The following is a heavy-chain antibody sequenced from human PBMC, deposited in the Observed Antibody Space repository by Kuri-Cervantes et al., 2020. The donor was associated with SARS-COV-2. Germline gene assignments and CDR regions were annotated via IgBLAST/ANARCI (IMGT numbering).Heavy chain of an antibody. V-gene: IGHV4-34*01. J-gene: IGHJ6*02. CDR3: ARRGSSSWTHYYYYGMDV. Sequence: SETLSLTCAVYGGSFSGYYWSWIRQPPGKGLEWIGEINHSGSTNYNPSLKSRVTISVDTSKNQFSLKLSSVTAADTAVYYCARRGSSSWTHYYYYGMDVWGQGTMVTVSS. CDR2: INHSGST. D-gene: IGHD2-2*01. CDR1: GGSFSGYY.